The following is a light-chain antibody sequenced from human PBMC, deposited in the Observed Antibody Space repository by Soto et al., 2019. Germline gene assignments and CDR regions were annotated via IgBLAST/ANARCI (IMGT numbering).Light chain of an antibody. J-gene: IGLJ1*01. CDR2: DVS. CDR3: RSYTSSSTLYV. V-gene: IGLV2-14*01. CDR1: SSDVGDYNY. Sequence: QSVLTQPASVSGSPGQSITISCTGTSSDVGDYNYVSWYQQHPGTAPKLMIYDVSNRPSGVSDRFSGSKSGTTASLTISGLQAEDEADYYCRSYTSSSTLYVFGPGTKVTVL.